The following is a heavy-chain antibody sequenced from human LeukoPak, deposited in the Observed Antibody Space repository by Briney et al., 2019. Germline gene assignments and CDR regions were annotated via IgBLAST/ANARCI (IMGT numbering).Heavy chain of an antibody. Sequence: SQTLSLTCTVSGGSISSSSYYWGWIRQPPGKGLEWIGSIYYSGSTYYNPSLKSRVTISVDTSKNQFSLKLSSVTAADTAVYYCARRRGTAKVFDIWGQGTMVTVSS. D-gene: IGHD6-13*01. CDR1: GGSISSSSYY. CDR2: IYYSGST. V-gene: IGHV4-39*01. J-gene: IGHJ3*02. CDR3: ARRRGTAKVFDI.